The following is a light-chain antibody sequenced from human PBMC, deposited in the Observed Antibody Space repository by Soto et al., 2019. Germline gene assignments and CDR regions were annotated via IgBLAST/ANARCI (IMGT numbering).Light chain of an antibody. CDR2: GAS. Sequence: EIGLSQSPGTLSLSPGERATLSCRASQSVSSRYLAWYQQKPGQAPRLLIYGASTRATGIPARFSGSGSGTDFTLTISNLEPEDFAVYYCQQHSHWPPWTFCQGTNADIK. CDR1: QSVSSRY. V-gene: IGKV3D-20*02. J-gene: IGKJ1*01. CDR3: QQHSHWPPWT.